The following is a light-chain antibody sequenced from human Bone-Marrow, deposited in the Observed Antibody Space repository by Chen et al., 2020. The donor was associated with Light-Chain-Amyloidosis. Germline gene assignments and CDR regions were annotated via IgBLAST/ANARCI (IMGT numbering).Light chain of an antibody. CDR1: SLTNYY. J-gene: IGLJ2*01. V-gene: IGLV3-19*01. Sequence: SSELTQDPAVSVALGQTVRITCQGDSLTNYYASWYQQKPGQAPVLVIYGKNKRPPGIPDRLSGSSSGKTASLTITGAQAKDEADYYCNSRDSSGNHVIFGGGTKLTVL. CDR2: GKN. CDR3: NSRDSSGNHVI.